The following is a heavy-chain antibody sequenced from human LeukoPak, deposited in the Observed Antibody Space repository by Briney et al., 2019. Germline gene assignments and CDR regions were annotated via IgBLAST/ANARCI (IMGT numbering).Heavy chain of an antibody. V-gene: IGHV3-21*04. D-gene: IGHD1-26*01. J-gene: IGHJ3*02. CDR3: AKDQDSGSYFNDAFDI. Sequence: PGGSLRLSCAASGFTFSSYSMNWVRQAPGKGLEWVSSISSSSSYIYYADSVKGRFTISRDNSKNTLYLRMNSLRAEDTAVYYCAKDQDSGSYFNDAFDIWGQGTMVTVSS. CDR2: ISSSSSYI. CDR1: GFTFSSYS.